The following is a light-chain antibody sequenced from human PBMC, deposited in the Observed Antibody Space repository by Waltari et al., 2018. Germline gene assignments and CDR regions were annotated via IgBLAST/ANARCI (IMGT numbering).Light chain of an antibody. Sequence: QSVLTQPPSVSGTPGQRVTISCSGSTSNIGAGHDVPWYQHLPGTAPKLLIYGKNNRPAGGPDRFSGSKAGTSASLAITGLQADDEADYFCQSFDNMLSGGVVFGGGTKLAVL. J-gene: IGLJ2*01. CDR3: QSFDNMLSGGVV. CDR2: GKN. V-gene: IGLV1-40*01. CDR1: TSNIGAGHD.